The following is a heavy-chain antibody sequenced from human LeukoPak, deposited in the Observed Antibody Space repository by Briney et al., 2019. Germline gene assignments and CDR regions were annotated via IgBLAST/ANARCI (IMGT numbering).Heavy chain of an antibody. D-gene: IGHD4/OR15-4a*01. Sequence: SETLSLTCAVYGGSFSGYYWSWIRQPPGKGLEWIGEINHSGSTNYYPSLKSRVTISVDTSKNQFSLKLSSVTAADTAVYYCARGLGVTMGYYYYYGMDVWGQGTTVTVSS. J-gene: IGHJ6*02. V-gene: IGHV4-34*01. CDR3: ARGLGVTMGYYYYYGMDV. CDR2: INHSGST. CDR1: GGSFSGYY.